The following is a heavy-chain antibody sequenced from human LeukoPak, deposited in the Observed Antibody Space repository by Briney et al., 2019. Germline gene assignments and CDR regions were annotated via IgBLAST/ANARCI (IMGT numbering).Heavy chain of an antibody. CDR3: AKCMSATGVCLNFDS. J-gene: IGHJ4*02. D-gene: IGHD2-21*02. CDR1: GFTFLNYA. V-gene: IGHV3-23*01. Sequence: GGSLRLSCEASGFTFLNYAMSWVRQAPGKGLQWVSGISGRDDTTYYTDSPEGSTYYTNSAEGRFTISRDNSKNTVYLQIDSLRVEDTAVYYCAKCMSATGVCLNFDSWGQGILVTVSS. CDR2: ISGRDDTTYYTDSPEGST.